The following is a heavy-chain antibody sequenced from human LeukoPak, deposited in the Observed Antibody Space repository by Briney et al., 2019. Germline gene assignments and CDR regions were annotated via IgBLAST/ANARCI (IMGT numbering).Heavy chain of an antibody. CDR1: GGSISSYY. D-gene: IGHD3-9*01. V-gene: IGHV4-59*01. CDR3: ARAPLYFDWLSQVPFPEILES. J-gene: IGHJ4*02. CDR2: IYYSGST. Sequence: SETLSLTYTVSGGSISSYYWSWIRQPPGKGLEWIGYIYYSGSTNYNPSLKSRVTISVDTSKNQFSLKLTSVTAADTAVYYCARAPLYFDWLSQVPFPEILESWGQGTLVTVSS.